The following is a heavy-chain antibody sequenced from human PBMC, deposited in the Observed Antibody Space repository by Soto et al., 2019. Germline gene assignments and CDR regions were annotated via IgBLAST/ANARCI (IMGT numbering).Heavy chain of an antibody. Sequence: ASVKVSCKASGYTFTSYYMHWVRQAPGQGLEWMGIINPSGGSTSYAQKFQGRVTMTRDTSTSTVYMELSSLRSEDTAVYYCARDPLYQYYYDSSGSHFDYWGQGTLVTVS. D-gene: IGHD3-22*01. CDR1: GYTFTSYY. CDR2: INPSGGST. J-gene: IGHJ4*02. V-gene: IGHV1-46*01. CDR3: ARDPLYQYYYDSSGSHFDY.